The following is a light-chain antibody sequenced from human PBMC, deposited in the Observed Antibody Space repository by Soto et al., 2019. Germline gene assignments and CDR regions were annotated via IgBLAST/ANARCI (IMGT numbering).Light chain of an antibody. CDR2: DAS. CDR3: QQRSNWPRFT. CDR1: QSVSSY. Sequence: EIVLTQSPATLSLSPGERATLSCRASQSVSSYLAWYQQKRGQAPRLLIYDASIRATGIPARFSGSGSGTDFTLTTSSLAPEHLAVYYCQQRSNWPRFTFGPGTKVDIK. J-gene: IGKJ3*01. V-gene: IGKV3-11*01.